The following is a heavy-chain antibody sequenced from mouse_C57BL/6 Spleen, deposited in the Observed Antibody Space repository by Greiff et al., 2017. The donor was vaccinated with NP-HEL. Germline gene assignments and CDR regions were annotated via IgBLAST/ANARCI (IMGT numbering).Heavy chain of an antibody. V-gene: IGHV5-17*01. Sequence: EVQLVESGGGLVKPGGSLKLSCAASGFTFSDYGMHWVRQAPEKGLEWVAYISSGSSTIYYADTVKGRFTISRDNAKNTLFLQMTSLRSEDTAMYYCARHIYDGYQYYFDYWGQGTTLTVSS. D-gene: IGHD2-3*01. J-gene: IGHJ2*01. CDR2: ISSGSSTI. CDR1: GFTFSDYG. CDR3: ARHIYDGYQYYFDY.